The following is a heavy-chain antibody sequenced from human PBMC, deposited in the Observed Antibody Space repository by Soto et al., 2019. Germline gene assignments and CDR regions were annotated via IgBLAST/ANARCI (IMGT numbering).Heavy chain of an antibody. CDR1: GGSISSGDYY. V-gene: IGHV4-30-4*01. CDR2: IYYSGTT. D-gene: IGHD2-15*01. Sequence: SETLSLTCTVSGGSISSGDYYWSWIRQPPGKGLEWIGYIYYSGTTYYNPSLKSRVNISVDTSKNQFSLKLSSVTAADTAVYYCARGLGVVVSLGFDPWGQGTLVTVSS. CDR3: ARGLGVVVSLGFDP. J-gene: IGHJ5*02.